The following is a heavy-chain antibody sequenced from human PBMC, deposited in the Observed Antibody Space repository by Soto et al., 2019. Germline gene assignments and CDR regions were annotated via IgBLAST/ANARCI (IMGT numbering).Heavy chain of an antibody. D-gene: IGHD5-18*01. V-gene: IGHV4-34*01. Sequence: QVQLQQWGAGLLKPSETLSLTCAVYGGSFSGYYWSWIRQPPGKGLEWIGESNHVGNTNYNPSLKGRVAMSVDPSKNQFSLRLSSVTAADPAVYYCARVLIAGVTTDWGQGTLVIVSS. J-gene: IGHJ4*02. CDR2: SNHVGNT. CDR3: ARVLIAGVTTD. CDR1: GGSFSGYY.